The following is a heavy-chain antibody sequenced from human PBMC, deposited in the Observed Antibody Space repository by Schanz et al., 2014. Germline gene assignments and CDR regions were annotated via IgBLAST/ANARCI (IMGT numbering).Heavy chain of an antibody. D-gene: IGHD1-1*01. CDR1: TFTFDHYA. V-gene: IGHV3-11*01. J-gene: IGHJ5*02. CDR3: TRDVRLDRRGNWFDP. Sequence: VQLAESGGGLVQPGGSLRLSCSASTFTFDHYAMTWIRQAPGKGPEYVSYISSGGTTTYHSDSVKGRFTISRDSAENSLYLQMNSLRAEDTAVYYCTRDVRLDRRGNWFDPWGQGTLVTVSS. CDR2: ISSGGTTT.